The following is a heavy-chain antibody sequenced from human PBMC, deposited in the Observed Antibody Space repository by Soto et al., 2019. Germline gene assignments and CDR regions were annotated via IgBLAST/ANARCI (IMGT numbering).Heavy chain of an antibody. V-gene: IGHV3-23*01. J-gene: IGHJ4*02. CDR1: EFTFSSYA. D-gene: IGHD6-13*01. Sequence: GGFLRLSCAASEFTFSSYAMSWVRQAPGKGLEWVSAISGSGDRTYYADSVKGRFTISRDTSKNTLSLQMNSLRAEDTALYYCAKSFSSNWYDYFNYWGQGTLVTVSS. CDR3: AKSFSSNWYDYFNY. CDR2: ISGSGDRT.